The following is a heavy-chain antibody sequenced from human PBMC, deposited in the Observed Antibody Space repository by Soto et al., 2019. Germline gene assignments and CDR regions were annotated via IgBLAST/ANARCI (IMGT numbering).Heavy chain of an antibody. D-gene: IGHD7-27*01. Sequence: GESLKISCKCSGYSFTSYWISWVRQMPGKGLEWMGRIDPSDSYTNYSPSFQGHVTISADKSISTAYLQWSSLKASDTAMYYCARLFKLGSRSRAFDIWGQGTMVTVSS. V-gene: IGHV5-10-1*01. CDR1: GYSFTSYW. CDR2: IDPSDSYT. J-gene: IGHJ3*02. CDR3: ARLFKLGSRSRAFDI.